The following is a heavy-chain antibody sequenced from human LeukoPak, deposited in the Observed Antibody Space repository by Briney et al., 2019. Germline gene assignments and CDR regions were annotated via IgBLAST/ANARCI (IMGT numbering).Heavy chain of an antibody. D-gene: IGHD4-23*01. CDR3: ARDLVRLSYYYYGMDV. Sequence: GRSLRLSCAASGFTFSSYAMHWVRQAPGKGLEWVAVISYDGSNKYYADSVKGRFTISRDNSKNTLYLQMNSLRAEDTAVYYCARDLVRLSYYYYGMDVWGQGTTVTVSS. CDR2: ISYDGSNK. J-gene: IGHJ6*02. CDR1: GFTFSSYA. V-gene: IGHV3-30-3*01.